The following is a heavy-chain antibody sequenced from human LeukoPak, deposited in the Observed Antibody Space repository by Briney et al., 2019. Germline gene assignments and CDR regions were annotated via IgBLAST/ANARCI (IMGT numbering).Heavy chain of an antibody. CDR3: AKAAYCTSTSCHFSGYAQRPLDS. Sequence: GGSLRLSRVASGFTLNTYGMHWVRQAPGKGLEWVAGISKDGSSKDYADSVKGRFTNSRDNSKNTMYLQMNSLRVEDTAVYYCAKAAYCTSTSCHFSGYAQRPLDSWGQGTLVTVSS. D-gene: IGHD2-2*01. J-gene: IGHJ4*02. CDR1: GFTLNTYG. V-gene: IGHV3-30*18. CDR2: ISKDGSSK.